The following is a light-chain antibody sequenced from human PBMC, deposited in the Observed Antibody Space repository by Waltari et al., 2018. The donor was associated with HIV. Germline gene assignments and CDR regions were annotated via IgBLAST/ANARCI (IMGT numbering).Light chain of an antibody. CDR2: DAS. CDR3: QQRSNWPPIFT. J-gene: IGKJ3*01. CDR1: QSVSSY. V-gene: IGKV3-11*01. Sequence: EIVLTQSPATLSLSPGARATLTCRASQSVSSYLARYQQKPGQAPRLLIYDASNRATGVPARFSGSGSGTDFTLTISSLEPEDFAVYYCQQRSNWPPIFTFGPGTKVDIK.